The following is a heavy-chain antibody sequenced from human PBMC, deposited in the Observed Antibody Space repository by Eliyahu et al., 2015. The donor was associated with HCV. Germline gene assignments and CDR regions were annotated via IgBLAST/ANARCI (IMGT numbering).Heavy chain of an antibody. Sequence: QVTLRESGPALVKPTETLTLTCNFSGFSLNTRGMCVNWIRQPPGKALEWLARIDWDGEEHYSPSLKTRLTISKDTSNNEVVLKLTNLVPADTATYFCARLGTGVSTHVFDIWGQGTGVTVSS. J-gene: IGHJ3*02. V-gene: IGHV2-70*15. D-gene: IGHD1/OR15-1a*01. CDR2: IDWDGEE. CDR1: GFSLNTRGMC. CDR3: ARLGTGVSTHVFDI.